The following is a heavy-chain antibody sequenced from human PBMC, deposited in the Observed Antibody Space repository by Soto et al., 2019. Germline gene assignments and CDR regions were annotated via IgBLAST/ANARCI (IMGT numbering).Heavy chain of an antibody. CDR1: GGSISSYY. CDR3: ARDDPIAVAGARYYGMAV. CDR2: IYYSGST. Sequence: PSETLSLTCTVSGGSISSYYWSWIRQPPGKGLEWIGYIYYSGSTNYNPSLKSRVTISVDTSKNQFSLKLSSVTAADTAVYYCARDDPIAVAGARYYGMAVWGQGTTVTVSS. V-gene: IGHV4-59*01. D-gene: IGHD6-19*01. J-gene: IGHJ6*02.